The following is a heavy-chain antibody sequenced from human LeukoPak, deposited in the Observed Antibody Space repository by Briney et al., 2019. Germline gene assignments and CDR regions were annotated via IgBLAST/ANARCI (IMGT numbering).Heavy chain of an antibody. CDR1: GGTFSSYA. CDR3: ARTPDYGDYHYYYGMDV. CDR2: VIPIFGTA. J-gene: IGHJ6*04. Sequence: GSSVKLSCTASGGTFSSYAISWVRQSPGQGLEWMGGVIPIFGTANYAQKFQGRVTITADKSTSTAYMELSSLRSEDTAVYYCARTPDYGDYHYYYGMDVWGKGTTVTVSS. D-gene: IGHD4-17*01. V-gene: IGHV1-69*06.